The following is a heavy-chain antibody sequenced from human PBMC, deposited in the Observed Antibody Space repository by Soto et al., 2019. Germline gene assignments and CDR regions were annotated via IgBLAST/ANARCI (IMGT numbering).Heavy chain of an antibody. J-gene: IGHJ6*02. Sequence: SQTLSLTCAISWDSVSSNSAAWNWIRQSPSRGLEWLGRTYYRSKWYNDYAVSVKSRITINPDTSKNQFSLQLNSVTPEDTAVYYCARQNRGSGSYPRYYGMDVWGQGTTVTVSS. CDR2: TYYRSKWYN. D-gene: IGHD1-26*01. V-gene: IGHV6-1*01. CDR3: ARQNRGSGSYPRYYGMDV. CDR1: WDSVSSNSAA.